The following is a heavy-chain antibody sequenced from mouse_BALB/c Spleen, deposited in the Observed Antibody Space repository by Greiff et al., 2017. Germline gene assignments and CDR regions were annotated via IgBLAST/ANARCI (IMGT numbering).Heavy chain of an antibody. CDR3: ARDKSDVRDAMDD. J-gene: IGHJ4*01. V-gene: IGHV2-6-7*01. CDR1: GFSLTSYG. CDR2: IWGDGST. Sequence: QVQLQQSGPGLVAPSQSLSITCTVSGFSLTSYGVHWVRQPPGKGLEWLGMIWGDGSTDYNSALKSRLSISKDNSKSQVFLKMNSLQTDDTARYYCARDKSDVRDAMDDWGEGTSVTVSS.